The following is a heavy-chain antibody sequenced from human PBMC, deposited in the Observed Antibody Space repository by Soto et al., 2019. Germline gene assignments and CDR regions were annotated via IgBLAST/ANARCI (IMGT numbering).Heavy chain of an antibody. J-gene: IGHJ4*02. D-gene: IGHD4-17*01. V-gene: IGHV4-30-2*01. CDR3: ARASTTVTTLDY. CDR1: GGHISGGGFS. CDR2: IYHSGST. Sequence: TPSLPRPVSGGHISGGGFSRSWIRQPPGKGLEWIGYIYHSGSTYYNPSLKSRVTISVDRSKNQFSLKLSSVTAADTAVYYCARASTTVTTLDYWGQGTLVTVSS.